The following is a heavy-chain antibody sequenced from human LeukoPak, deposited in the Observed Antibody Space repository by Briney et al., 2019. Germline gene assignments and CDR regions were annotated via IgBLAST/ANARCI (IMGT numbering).Heavy chain of an antibody. CDR1: GFTFSSYW. V-gene: IGHV3-7*03. D-gene: IGHD3-9*01. CDR3: ARDLFISSRYFDWLSY. Sequence: GGSLRLSCAASGFTFSSYWMSWVRQAPGKGLEWVANIKQDGSEKYYVDSVKGRFTISRDNAKNSLYLQMNSLRAEDTAVYYCARDLFISSRYFDWLSYWGQGTLVTVSS. CDR2: IKQDGSEK. J-gene: IGHJ4*02.